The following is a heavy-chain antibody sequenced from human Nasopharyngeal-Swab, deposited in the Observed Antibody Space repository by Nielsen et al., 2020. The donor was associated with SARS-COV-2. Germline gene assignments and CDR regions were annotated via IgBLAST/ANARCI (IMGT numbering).Heavy chain of an antibody. J-gene: IGHJ4*02. Sequence: GESLKISCAASGFTFNIYAMSWVRQAPGKGLEWVSGISGSGGSTFYADSVKGRFTISRDNSNNTLYLEMNRLRADDTAVYYCAKDLPPRYSGSYYLDYWGQGALVTVSS. CDR2: ISGSGGST. V-gene: IGHV3-23*01. D-gene: IGHD1-26*01. CDR3: AKDLPPRYSGSYYLDY. CDR1: GFTFNIYA.